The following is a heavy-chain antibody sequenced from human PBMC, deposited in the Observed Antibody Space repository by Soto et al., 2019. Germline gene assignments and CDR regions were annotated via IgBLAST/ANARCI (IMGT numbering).Heavy chain of an antibody. Sequence: SGTLSLTCTFSGGSISSSSYYWGWIRQPPGKGLEWIGSIYYSGSTYYNPSLTSRVTISVDTSKNQFSLKLSSVTAADTAVYYCARRISYDFWSGYARGWFDPWGQGTLVTVSS. CDR1: GGSISSSSYY. J-gene: IGHJ5*02. V-gene: IGHV4-39*01. D-gene: IGHD3-3*01. CDR3: ARRISYDFWSGYARGWFDP. CDR2: IYYSGST.